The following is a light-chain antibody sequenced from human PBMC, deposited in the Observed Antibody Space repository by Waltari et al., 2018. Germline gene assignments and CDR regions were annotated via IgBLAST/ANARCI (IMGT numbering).Light chain of an antibody. J-gene: IGKJ2*01. CDR2: KTS. CDR3: QQSDGIPFT. Sequence: DIKMTQSPSSLSASVGDTVTITCRASQSVGRFLNWYQQRPREAPNLLIYKTSNLQGGVPSRFSGSGSGTDFTLTIDSLQPEDFATYYCQQSDGIPFTFGPGT. CDR1: QSVGRF. V-gene: IGKV1-39*01.